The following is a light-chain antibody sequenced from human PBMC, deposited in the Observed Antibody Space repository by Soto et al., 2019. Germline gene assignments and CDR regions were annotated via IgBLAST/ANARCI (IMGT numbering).Light chain of an antibody. Sequence: EIVMTQSPATLSVSPGERATLSCRASQSVSSNLAWYQQKPGQAPRLLIYGASTRATGIPARFSGSGSGTEFTLTISSLQSEDFAVYYCQQYNNWPPTFGQGPKVEI. CDR1: QSVSSN. J-gene: IGKJ1*01. CDR2: GAS. CDR3: QQYNNWPPT. V-gene: IGKV3-15*01.